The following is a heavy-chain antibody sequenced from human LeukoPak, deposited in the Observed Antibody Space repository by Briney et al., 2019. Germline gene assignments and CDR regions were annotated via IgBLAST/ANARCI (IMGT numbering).Heavy chain of an antibody. CDR3: AKERDGYNHGFDY. D-gene: IGHD5-24*01. Sequence: PSETLSLTCTVSGGSISSYYWSWIRQPPGKGLEWIGYIYYSGSTNYNPSLKSRVTISVDTSKNQFSLKLSSVTAADTAVYYCAKERDGYNHGFDYWGQGTLVTVSS. CDR2: IYYSGST. J-gene: IGHJ4*02. V-gene: IGHV4-59*01. CDR1: GGSISSYY.